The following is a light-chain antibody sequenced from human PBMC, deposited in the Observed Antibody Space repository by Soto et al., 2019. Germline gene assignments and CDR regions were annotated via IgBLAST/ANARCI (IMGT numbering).Light chain of an antibody. CDR1: ALPKQY. Sequence: SYELTQPPSVSVSPGQTARITCSGDALPKQYAYWYQQKPGQAPVLVIYKDSERPSGIPERFSGSTSGTTVTLTISGVQAEDEADYYCQSADISGPHVVFGGGTKLTVL. CDR3: QSADISGPHVV. V-gene: IGLV3-25*03. CDR2: KDS. J-gene: IGLJ2*01.